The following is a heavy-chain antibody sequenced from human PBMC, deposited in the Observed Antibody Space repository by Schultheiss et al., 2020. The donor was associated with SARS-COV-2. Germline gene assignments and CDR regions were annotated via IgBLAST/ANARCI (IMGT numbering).Heavy chain of an antibody. J-gene: IGHJ6*02. CDR1: GNIFISDH. D-gene: IGHD6-19*01. Sequence: ASVKVSCKASGNIFISDHMHWVRQAPGQGLEWMGRINPNSGGTNYAQKFQGRVTMTRDTSISTAYMELSRLRSDDTAVYYCAKGYGSGWYGAMDVWGQGTTVTVSS. CDR2: INPNSGGT. V-gene: IGHV1-2*06. CDR3: AKGYGSGWYGAMDV.